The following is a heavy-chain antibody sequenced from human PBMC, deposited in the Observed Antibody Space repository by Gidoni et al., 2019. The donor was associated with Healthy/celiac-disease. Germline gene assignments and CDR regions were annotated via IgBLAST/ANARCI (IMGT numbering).Heavy chain of an antibody. D-gene: IGHD6-25*01. CDR1: GGSITSSSYY. Sequence: QLQLQESGPGLVKHSETLSLTCTVPGGSITSSSYYWGWIRQPPGKGLEWIGSIYSSGSTYYNPSLKSRVTISVDTSKNQFSLKLSSVTAADTAVYYCARGAAYYYYGMDVWGQGTTVTVSS. CDR2: IYSSGST. CDR3: ARGAAYYYYGMDV. V-gene: IGHV4-39*07. J-gene: IGHJ6*02.